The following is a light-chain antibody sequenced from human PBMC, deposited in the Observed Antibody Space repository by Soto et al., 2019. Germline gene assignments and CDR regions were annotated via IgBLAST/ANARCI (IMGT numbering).Light chain of an antibody. CDR2: EVR. CDR1: SSDVGGYNY. Sequence: QSALTQPASVSGSPGQSITISCTGTSSDVGGYNYVSVYQQHPDKAPKLVIYEVRTRPSGVSNRFSGSKSVNTPSLTISGLLAEDEADYYCCSCTRSINRYVFGTGTKVTVL. J-gene: IGLJ1*01. V-gene: IGLV2-14*03. CDR3: CSCTRSINRYV.